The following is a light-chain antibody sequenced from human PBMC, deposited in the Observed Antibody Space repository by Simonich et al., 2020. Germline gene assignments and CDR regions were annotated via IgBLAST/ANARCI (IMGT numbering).Light chain of an antibody. V-gene: IGKV3-15*01. CDR1: QSVSSN. CDR2: GAS. CDR3: QQYNNWPPYT. Sequence: EIVMTQSPATLSVSPGERATLSCRASQSVSSNLAWYQQKPGQAPRLLIYGASTRSNGIPAMFSGSGSGTEFTLTISSLQSEDFAVYYCQQYNNWPPYTFGQGTKLEIK. J-gene: IGKJ2*01.